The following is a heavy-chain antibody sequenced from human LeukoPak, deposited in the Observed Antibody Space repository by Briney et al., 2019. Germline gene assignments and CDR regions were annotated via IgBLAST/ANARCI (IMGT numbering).Heavy chain of an antibody. D-gene: IGHD6-19*01. CDR3: AKASIAVAGTHYYYYGMDV. CDR2: ISWNNGSI. J-gene: IGHJ6*02. CDR1: GFTFDDYA. V-gene: IGHV3-9*01. Sequence: PGRSLRLSCAASGFTFDDYAMHWVRQAPGKGLEWVSGISWNNGSIGYADSVKGRFTISRDNAKNSLYLQMNSLRAEDTALYYCAKASIAVAGTHYYYYGMDVWGQGTTVTVSS.